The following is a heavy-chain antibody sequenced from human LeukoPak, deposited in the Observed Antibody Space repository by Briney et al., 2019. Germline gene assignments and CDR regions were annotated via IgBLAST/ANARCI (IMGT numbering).Heavy chain of an antibody. CDR2: IYTSGST. CDR1: GGSISGCY. D-gene: IGHD3-10*01. V-gene: IGHV4-4*09. Sequence: SETLSLACTVSGGSISGCYWSWIRQPPGKGLEWIGYIYTSGSTNYTPSLKSRVTISVDTSKNQFSLKLSSVTAADTAVYYCASTGSPKYYYYYYMDVWGKGTTVTVSS. J-gene: IGHJ6*03. CDR3: ASTGSPKYYYYYYMDV.